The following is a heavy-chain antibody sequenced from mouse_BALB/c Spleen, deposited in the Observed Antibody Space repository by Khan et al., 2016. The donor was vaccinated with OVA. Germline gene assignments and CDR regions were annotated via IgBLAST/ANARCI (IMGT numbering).Heavy chain of an antibody. V-gene: IGHV9-2-1*01. D-gene: IGHD2-3*01. CDR1: GYTFTDYS. Sequence: QIQLVQSGPELKKPGETVKISCKASGYTFTDYSMHWVKQAPGKVLKWMGWINTETGEPTYADDFKGRFAFSLETSASTAYLQINNLKNEDTATYFCARWLLRGNYYAMDYWGQGTSVTVSS. CDR3: ARWLLRGNYYAMDY. J-gene: IGHJ4*01. CDR2: INTETGEP.